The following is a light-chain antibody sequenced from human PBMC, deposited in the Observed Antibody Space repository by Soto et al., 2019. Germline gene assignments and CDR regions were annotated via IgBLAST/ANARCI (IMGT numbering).Light chain of an antibody. V-gene: IGKV1-5*03. Sequence: DIQMTQSPSTLSASVGDRVTITCRASQSISSWLAWYQQKPGKAPKLLIYKASSLESGVPSRFSGSGSGTEFTLTISSLQPDEFATYYSQQYNSYSYTFGQGTKLEIK. CDR1: QSISSW. J-gene: IGKJ2*01. CDR2: KAS. CDR3: QQYNSYSYT.